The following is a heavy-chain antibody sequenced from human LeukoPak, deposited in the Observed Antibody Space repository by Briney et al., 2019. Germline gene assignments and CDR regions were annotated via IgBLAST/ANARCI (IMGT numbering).Heavy chain of an antibody. CDR2: INHSGST. CDR3: ARGGIAVAGTKFSDY. CDR1: GGSFRGYY. J-gene: IGHJ4*02. V-gene: IGHV4-34*01. Sequence: SSETLSLTCAVYGGSFRGYYWSGIPHPPGKGREGIGEINHSGSTNYNPSLKSRVTISVDTSKNQFSLKLSSVTAADTAVYYCARGGIAVAGTKFSDYWGQGTLVTVSS. D-gene: IGHD6-19*01.